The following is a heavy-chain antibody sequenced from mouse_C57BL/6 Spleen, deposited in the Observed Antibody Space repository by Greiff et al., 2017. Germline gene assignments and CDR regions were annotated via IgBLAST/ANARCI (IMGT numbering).Heavy chain of an antibody. J-gene: IGHJ1*03. CDR3: ASGSSYGWYFDV. Sequence: VQLKQSGAELVKPGASVKLSCTASGFNIKDYYMHWVKQRTEQGLEWIGRIDPEDGETKYAPKFPGKATITADTSSNTAYLQLSSLTSEDTAVYYCASGSSYGWYFDVWGTGTTVTVSS. V-gene: IGHV14-2*01. D-gene: IGHD1-1*01. CDR1: GFNIKDYY. CDR2: IDPEDGET.